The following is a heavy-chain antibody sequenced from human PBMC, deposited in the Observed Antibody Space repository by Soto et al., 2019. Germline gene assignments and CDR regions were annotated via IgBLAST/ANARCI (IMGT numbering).Heavy chain of an antibody. D-gene: IGHD6-13*01. CDR3: ARDPPGIAAAGTCLDY. CDR1: GFTFSSYS. CDR2: ISSSSSYI. V-gene: IGHV3-21*01. Sequence: NPGGSLRLSCAASGFTFSSYSMNWVRQAPGKGLEWVSSISSSSSYIYYADSVKGRFTISRDNAKNSLYLQMNSLRAEDTAVYYCARDPPGIAAAGTCLDYWGQGTLVTVSS. J-gene: IGHJ4*02.